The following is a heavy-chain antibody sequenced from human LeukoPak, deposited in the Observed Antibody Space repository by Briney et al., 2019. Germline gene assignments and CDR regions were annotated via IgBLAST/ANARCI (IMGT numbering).Heavy chain of an antibody. V-gene: IGHV4-59*01. CDR1: GGSISNYY. J-gene: IGHJ4*02. CDR2: IYYDGST. CDR3: ARDGGYGSGSAL. D-gene: IGHD3-10*01. Sequence: SETLSLTCTVSGGSISNYYWTWIRQPPGKGLEWIGSIYYDGSTNYNPSLKSRVTISLDTPKNQFSLKLSSVTAADTAVYYCARDGGYGSGSALWGQGTLVTVSS.